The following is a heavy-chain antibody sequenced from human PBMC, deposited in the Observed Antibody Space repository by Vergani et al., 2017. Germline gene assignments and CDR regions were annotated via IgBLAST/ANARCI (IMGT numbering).Heavy chain of an antibody. Sequence: EVQLLESGGGLVQPGGSLRLSCAASGFTFSSYWMSWVRQAPGKGLEWVANIKQDGSEKYYVDSVKGRFTISRDNAKNSLYLQMNSLRAEDTAVYYCARAISGWRRYFDYWGQGTLVTVSS. J-gene: IGHJ4*02. CDR1: GFTFSSYW. D-gene: IGHD6-19*01. CDR2: IKQDGSEK. V-gene: IGHV3-7*01. CDR3: ARAISGWRRYFDY.